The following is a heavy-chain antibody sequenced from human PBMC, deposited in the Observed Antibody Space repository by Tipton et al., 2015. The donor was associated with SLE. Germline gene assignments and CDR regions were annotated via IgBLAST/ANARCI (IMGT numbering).Heavy chain of an antibody. CDR1: GGSFSGYY. Sequence: TLSLTCAVYGGSFSGYYWSWIRQPPGKGLEWIGEINHSGSTNYNPSLKSRVNISVDTSKNQFSLKLSSVTAADTAVYYCARFTDIVGVTRWYFDLWGRGTLVTVSS. D-gene: IGHD1-26*01. CDR3: ARFTDIVGVTRWYFDL. J-gene: IGHJ2*01. V-gene: IGHV4-34*01. CDR2: INHSGST.